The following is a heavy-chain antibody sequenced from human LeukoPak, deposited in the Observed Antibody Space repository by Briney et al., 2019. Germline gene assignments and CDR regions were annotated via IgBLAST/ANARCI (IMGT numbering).Heavy chain of an antibody. V-gene: IGHV3-53*01. Sequence: GGSLRLSCVVFGFTVRSNYMSWVRQAPGKGLEWVSVIYSGGSTHYADSVKGRFTIPRDTSENTLFLQMNSLRAEDTAVYYCARAGLRRPFDYWGQGTLVTVSS. J-gene: IGHJ4*02. CDR3: ARAGLRRPFDY. CDR2: IYSGGST. CDR1: GFTVRSNY.